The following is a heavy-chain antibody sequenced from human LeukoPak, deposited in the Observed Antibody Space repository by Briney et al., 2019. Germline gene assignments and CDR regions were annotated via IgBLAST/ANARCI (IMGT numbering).Heavy chain of an antibody. J-gene: IGHJ3*02. CDR1: GTFISSGSCC. V-gene: IGHV4-39*07. D-gene: IGHD5-12*01. Sequence: SETLSLTCAVSGTFISSGSCCWGWFREPPGKGSQWFATYHSGGSTYYNPSLGGRVIISGDTSKNQVSLRLTSVTAADTALYYCARDWDGGFDFNAFDIWGRGTVVTVSS. CDR2: YHSGGST. CDR3: ARDWDGGFDFNAFDI.